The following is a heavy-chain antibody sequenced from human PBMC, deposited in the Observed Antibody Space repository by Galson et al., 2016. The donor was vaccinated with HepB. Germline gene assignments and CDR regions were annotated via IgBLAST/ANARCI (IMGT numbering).Heavy chain of an antibody. J-gene: IGHJ4*02. V-gene: IGHV3-15*01. D-gene: IGHD3-10*01. CDR3: TKTATLRGVPMDY. Sequence: SLRLSCAFSGFNFSNAWMSWVRQAPGKGLEWVGRIKSNPDGGTTDYAAPVKGRFIISRVDSKNTLYLQMNSLKTEDTAVYYCTKTATLRGVPMDYWGQGTLVTVSS. CDR1: GFNFSNAW. CDR2: IKSNPDGGTT.